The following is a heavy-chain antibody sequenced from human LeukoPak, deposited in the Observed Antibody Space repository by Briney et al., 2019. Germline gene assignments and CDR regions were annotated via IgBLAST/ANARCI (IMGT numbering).Heavy chain of an antibody. CDR1: GGSISSYY. D-gene: IGHD3-22*01. J-gene: IGHJ4*02. CDR2: IYYSGST. Sequence: SETLSLTCTVSGGSISSYYWGWIPQRPGKGLEWSGYIYYSGSTNYNTSLKSRVTISVDTSKNQLSLKLSSVTAADTAVYYCARTTYYYDSSTTGEFDYWGQGTLVTVSS. V-gene: IGHV4-59*08. CDR3: ARTTYYYDSSTTGEFDY.